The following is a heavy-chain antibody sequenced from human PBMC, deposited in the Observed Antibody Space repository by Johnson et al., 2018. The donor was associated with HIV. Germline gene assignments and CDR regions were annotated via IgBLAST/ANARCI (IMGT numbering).Heavy chain of an antibody. Sequence: EVQLVESGGGLVQPGGSLRLSCAASGFTFSNYAMNWVRQAPGKGLEWVSSIGYSASDTYYADSVKGRFTISRDNSKNTLYLQMNSLRAEDTAVYYCARPLGPPLWHDAFDIWGQGTMVTVSS. CDR2: IGYSASDT. J-gene: IGHJ3*02. CDR1: GFTFSNYA. D-gene: IGHD3-16*01. CDR3: ARPLGPPLWHDAFDI. V-gene: IGHV3-23*04.